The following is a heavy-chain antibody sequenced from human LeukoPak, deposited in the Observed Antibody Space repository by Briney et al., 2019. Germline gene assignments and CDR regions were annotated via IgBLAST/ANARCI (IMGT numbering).Heavy chain of an antibody. CDR3: ARVRRNYYDSSGRGCDAFDI. Sequence: SETLSLTCTVSGYSISSGYYWGWIRQPPGKGLEWIGSIYHSGSTYYNPSLKSRVTISVDTSKNQFSLKLSSVTAADTAVYYCARVRRNYYDSSGRGCDAFDIWGQGTMVTVSS. D-gene: IGHD3-22*01. CDR1: GYSISSGYY. V-gene: IGHV4-38-2*02. J-gene: IGHJ3*02. CDR2: IYHSGST.